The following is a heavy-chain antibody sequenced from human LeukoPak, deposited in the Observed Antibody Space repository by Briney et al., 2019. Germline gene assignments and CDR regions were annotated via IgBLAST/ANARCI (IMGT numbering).Heavy chain of an antibody. CDR1: GFTFDDYA. CDR2: ISWNSGSI. CDR3: AKDIYYDSSTIDY. J-gene: IGHJ4*02. Sequence: PGGSLRLSCAASGFTFDDYAMHRVRQAPGKGLEWVSGISWNSGSIGYADSVKGRFTISRDNAKNSLYLQMNSLRAEDTALYYCAKDIYYDSSTIDYWGQGTLVTVSS. V-gene: IGHV3-9*01. D-gene: IGHD3-22*01.